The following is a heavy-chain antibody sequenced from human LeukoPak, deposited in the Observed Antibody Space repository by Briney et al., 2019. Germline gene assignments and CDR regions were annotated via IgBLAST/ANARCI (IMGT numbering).Heavy chain of an antibody. CDR2: TYYRSKWYN. CDR3: ARDLAAAGSDYFDY. J-gene: IGHJ4*02. D-gene: IGHD6-13*01. V-gene: IGHV6-1*01. CDR1: GDSVSSNSAA. Sequence: NPSQTLSLTCAISGDSVSSNSAAWNWIRQSPSRGLEWLVRTYYRSKWYNDYAVSVKSRITNNPDTSKNQFSLQLNSVTPEDTALYYCARDLAAAGSDYFDYWGQGTLVTVSS.